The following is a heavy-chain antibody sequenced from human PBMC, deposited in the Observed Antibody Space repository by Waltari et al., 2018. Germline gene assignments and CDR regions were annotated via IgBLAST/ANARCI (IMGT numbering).Heavy chain of an antibody. CDR3: ARDGSGSYWVD. D-gene: IGHD3-10*01. Sequence: QVQLVQSGAEVKKPGSSVKVSCKASGGTLSRYAIRWVRRAPGQGLEWMGGIIPIFGTANYAQKFQGRVTITADESTSTAYMELSSLRSEDTAVYYCARDGSGSYWVDWGQGTLVTVSS. CDR1: GGTLSRYA. J-gene: IGHJ4*02. CDR2: IIPIFGTA. V-gene: IGHV1-69*01.